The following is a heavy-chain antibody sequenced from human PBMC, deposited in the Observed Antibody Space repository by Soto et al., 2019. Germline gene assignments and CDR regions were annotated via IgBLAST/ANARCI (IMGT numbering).Heavy chain of an antibody. CDR1: GFTFSSYG. Sequence: LRLSCAASGFTFSSYGMHWVRQAPGKGLEWVAVIWYDGSNKYYADSVKGRFTISRDNSKNTLYLQMNSLRAEDTAVYYCARDHKVLRFLEWSPGGMDVWGQGTTVTVSS. V-gene: IGHV3-33*01. D-gene: IGHD3-3*01. CDR2: IWYDGSNK. J-gene: IGHJ6*02. CDR3: ARDHKVLRFLEWSPGGMDV.